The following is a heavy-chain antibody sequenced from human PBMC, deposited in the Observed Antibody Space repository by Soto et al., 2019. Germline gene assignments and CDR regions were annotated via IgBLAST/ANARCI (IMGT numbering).Heavy chain of an antibody. CDR3: ARDQGVGSGYDYVTAPYYYYGMDV. CDR1: GGSFSGYY. V-gene: IGHV4-34*01. D-gene: IGHD5-12*01. J-gene: IGHJ6*02. CDR2: INHSGST. Sequence: SETLSLTCAVYGGSFSGYYWSWIRQPPGKGLEWIGEINHSGSTNYNPSLKSRVTISVDTSKNQFSLKLSSLRSEDTAVYYCARDQGVGSGYDYVTAPYYYYGMDVWGQGTTVTVSS.